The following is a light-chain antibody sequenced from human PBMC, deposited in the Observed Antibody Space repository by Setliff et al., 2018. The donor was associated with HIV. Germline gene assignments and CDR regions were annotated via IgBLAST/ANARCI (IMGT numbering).Light chain of an antibody. CDR1: SSDVGGYNF. CDR3: SSYISSSTL. V-gene: IGLV2-14*01. CDR2: EVS. Sequence: QSALTQPASVSGSPGQSITISCTGTSSDVGGYNFVSWYQQHPGKAPKLIIYEVSNRPSGVSNRFSGSKPGNTASLTISGLQAEDEADYYCSSYISSSTLFGTGTKVTVL. J-gene: IGLJ1*01.